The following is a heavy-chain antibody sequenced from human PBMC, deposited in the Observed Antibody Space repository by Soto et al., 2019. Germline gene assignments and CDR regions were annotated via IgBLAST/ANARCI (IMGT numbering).Heavy chain of an antibody. CDR2: INHSGST. D-gene: IGHD2-15*01. J-gene: IGHJ5*02. CDR3: ARGIVVVVAANPGGWFDP. Sequence: SLTCAVYGGSFSGYYWSWIRQPPGKGLEWVGEINHSGSTNYNPSLKSRVTISVDTSKNQFSLKLSSVTAADTAVYYCARGIVVVVAANPGGWFDPWGQGTLVTVSS. CDR1: GGSFSGYY. V-gene: IGHV4-34*01.